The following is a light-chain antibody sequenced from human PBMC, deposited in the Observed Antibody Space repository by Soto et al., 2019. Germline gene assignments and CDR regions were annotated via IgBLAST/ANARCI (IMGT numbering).Light chain of an antibody. CDR2: GAS. J-gene: IGKJ1*01. CDR1: QSVSSN. CDR3: QQYNNWPWT. Sequence: EIVMTQSPSTLSVSPGERARLSCRASQSVSSNLAWYQQKPGQAPRLLIYGASTRATGIPARFSGSGSGTEFTLTISSLQSEDFAVYYCQQYNNWPWTFGQGTKVDI. V-gene: IGKV3-15*01.